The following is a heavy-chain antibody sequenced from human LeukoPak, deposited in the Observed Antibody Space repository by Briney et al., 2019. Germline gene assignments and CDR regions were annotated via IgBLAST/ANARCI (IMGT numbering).Heavy chain of an antibody. V-gene: IGHV3-33*03. D-gene: IGHD4-23*01. CDR2: IFPDGSDK. CDR3: ATDYAGNSLWYYYGLGV. J-gene: IGHJ6*02. CDR1: GFTFSRNG. Sequence: PGGSLRLSCAASGFTFSRNGMHGVRQAPGKGLEWVAVIFPDGSDKYYADSVKGRFTISRDNAKNSLYLQMNSLRAEDTAVYYCATDYAGNSLWYYYGLGVWGQGTTVTVSS.